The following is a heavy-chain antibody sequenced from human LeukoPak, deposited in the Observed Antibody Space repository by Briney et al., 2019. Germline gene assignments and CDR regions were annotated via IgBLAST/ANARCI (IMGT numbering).Heavy chain of an antibody. CDR3: ARGVLLWFGGLDV. Sequence: PSQTLSLTCTVSGGSISSGDHYWSWIRQPPGKGLEWIGYIYYSGSTYYNPSLKSRVTISVDTSKNQFSLKLSSVTAADTAVYYCARGVLLWFGGLDVWGQGTTVTVSS. J-gene: IGHJ6*02. CDR1: GGSISSGDHY. V-gene: IGHV4-30-4*01. D-gene: IGHD3-10*01. CDR2: IYYSGST.